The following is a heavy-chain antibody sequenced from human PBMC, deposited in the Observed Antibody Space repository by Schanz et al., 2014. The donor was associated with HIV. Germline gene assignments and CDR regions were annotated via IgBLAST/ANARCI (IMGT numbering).Heavy chain of an antibody. CDR3: ARFRTSSSSFYFYYYGLDV. CDR2: IIPLFGAT. J-gene: IGHJ6*02. D-gene: IGHD6-6*01. Sequence: QVQLVQSGAEVKKPVSSVKISCKASGDSFSNLGINWVRQAPGQGLEWMGGIIPLFGATNYAPKFQDRVTIIADEAASTAYMELNSLRSEDTAVYYCARFRTSSSSFYFYYYGLDVWGQGTTVAVSS. CDR1: GDSFSNLG. V-gene: IGHV1-69*01.